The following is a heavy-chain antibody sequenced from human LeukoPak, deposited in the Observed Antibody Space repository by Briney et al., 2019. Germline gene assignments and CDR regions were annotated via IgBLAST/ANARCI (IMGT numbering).Heavy chain of an antibody. D-gene: IGHD3-9*01. CDR1: GGTISRYY. CDR3: ARGPEWGYFDSDWFYP. V-gene: IGHV4-59*01. CDR2: IYYGGST. Sequence: PSETLSLTCTASGGTISRYYWSWIRQPPGKGLEWIGDIYYGGSTNYNPSLKSRVTISVDTTKNQLSLMLSTAHAANTAVYYCARGPEWGYFDSDWFYPWGQGTLGTVSS. J-gene: IGHJ5*02.